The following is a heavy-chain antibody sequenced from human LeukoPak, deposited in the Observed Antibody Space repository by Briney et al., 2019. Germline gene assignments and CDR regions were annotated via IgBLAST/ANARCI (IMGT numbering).Heavy chain of an antibody. CDR1: GGSFSGYY. J-gene: IGHJ4*02. CDR2: INHSGST. CDR3: ARYTGSYQRVDH. Sequence: PSETLSLTCAVYGGSFSGYYWSWIRQPPGKGLEWIGEINHSGSTNYNPSLKSRVTISVDTSKNQFSLKLSSVTAADTAVYYCARYTGSYQRVDHWGQGTLITVSS. D-gene: IGHD1-26*01. V-gene: IGHV4-34*01.